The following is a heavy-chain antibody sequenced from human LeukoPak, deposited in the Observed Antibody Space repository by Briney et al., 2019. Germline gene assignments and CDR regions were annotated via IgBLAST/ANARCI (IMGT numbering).Heavy chain of an antibody. CDR1: GYTFTCNY. D-gene: IGHD3-22*01. V-gene: IGHV1-2*02. Sequence: ASVKVSFKASGYTFTCNYVHWVRQAPGQGLEWVGWINPDTGGTNYAQRFQGTVTMTRDTSISTAYMELSRLRSDDTAVYYCARGSYDSSDYEYFDHWGQGTLVTVSS. CDR3: ARGSYDSSDYEYFDH. CDR2: INPDTGGT. J-gene: IGHJ1*01.